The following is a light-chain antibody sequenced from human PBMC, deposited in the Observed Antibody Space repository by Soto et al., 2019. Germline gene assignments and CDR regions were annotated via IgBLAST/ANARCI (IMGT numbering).Light chain of an antibody. J-gene: IGLJ2*01. CDR3: SSYAGSNLV. CDR2: EVS. V-gene: IGLV2-8*01. CDR1: SSDVGGYNY. Sequence: QSALTQPPSASGSPGQSVTISCTGTSSDVGGYNYVSWYQQHPGKAPKGMIYEVSKRPSGVPDRFSGSKSGNTASLTVSGLQAEDEADYYCSSYAGSNLVFGGGTKLTVL.